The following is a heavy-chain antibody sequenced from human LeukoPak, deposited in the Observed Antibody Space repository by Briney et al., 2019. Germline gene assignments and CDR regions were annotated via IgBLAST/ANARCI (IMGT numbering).Heavy chain of an antibody. CDR3: AKERFSEFDY. CDR1: GFTFTTYA. Sequence: GGSLRLSCAASGFTFTTYAMSWVRQAPGKGLEWVSTISGSGGSTYYADSVKGRFSISRDNSKSTVFLQMNNLRGEDTGTYFCAKERFSEFDYWGQGILVTVSS. V-gene: IGHV3-23*01. J-gene: IGHJ4*02. CDR2: ISGSGGST. D-gene: IGHD3-3*01.